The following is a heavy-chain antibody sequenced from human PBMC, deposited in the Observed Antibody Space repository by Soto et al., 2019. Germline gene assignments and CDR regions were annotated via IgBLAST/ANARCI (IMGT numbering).Heavy chain of an antibody. CDR3: ARDTASKDYDSHSYCPHFDS. J-gene: IGHJ5*01. CDR1: GESINTDYY. Sequence: SETLSLTCAVSGESINTDYYWSWIRQPPGKGLEWIGHIYYTGGTFYSPSLKSRLALSVDTSKNQFSLRLSSVTAADTAVYYCARDTASKDYDSHSYCPHFDSWGQGALGTVSS. D-gene: IGHD3-22*01. CDR2: IYYTGGT. V-gene: IGHV4-30-4*01.